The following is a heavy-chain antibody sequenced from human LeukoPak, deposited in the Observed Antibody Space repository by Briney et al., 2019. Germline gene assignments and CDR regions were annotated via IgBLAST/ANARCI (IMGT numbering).Heavy chain of an antibody. CDR3: ARDRGYYDSSGLTYYFDY. CDR2: IIPIFGTA. CDR1: GGTFSSYA. V-gene: IGHV1-69*13. J-gene: IGHJ4*02. Sequence: ASVKVSCKASGGTFSSYAISWVRQAPGQGLEWMGGIIPIFGTANYAQKFQGRVTITADASTSTAYMELSSLRSEDTAVYYCARDRGYYDSSGLTYYFDYWGQGTLVTVSS. D-gene: IGHD3-22*01.